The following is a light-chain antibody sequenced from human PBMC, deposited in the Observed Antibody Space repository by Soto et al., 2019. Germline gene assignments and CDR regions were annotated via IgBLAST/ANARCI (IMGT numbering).Light chain of an antibody. J-gene: IGLJ3*02. V-gene: IGLV2-8*01. CDR1: SSDVGGFNY. Sequence: QSALTQPPSASGSPGQSVTISCTGTSSDVGGFNYVPCYQQHPGKAPKLMIYEVIKRPSGVPDRFSGSKSGNTASLTVSGLQAEDEADYYCNSYAGSNNWVFGGGTKLTVL. CDR2: EVI. CDR3: NSYAGSNNWV.